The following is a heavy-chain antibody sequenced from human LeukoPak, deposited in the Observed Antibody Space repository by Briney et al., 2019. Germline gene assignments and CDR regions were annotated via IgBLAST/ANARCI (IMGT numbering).Heavy chain of an antibody. CDR2: IFPDGQT. CDR1: GLTVNDNY. CDR3: ARANPVYGDFDY. Sequence: GGSLRLSCALSGLTVNDNYMSWVRQAPGKGLEWVSLIFPDGQTYYADFVQGRFSISRDMSRNSLFLDMSSLRAEDTAVFFCARANPVYGDFDYRGQGTLVTVSS. D-gene: IGHD4-17*01. J-gene: IGHJ4*02. V-gene: IGHV3-53*01.